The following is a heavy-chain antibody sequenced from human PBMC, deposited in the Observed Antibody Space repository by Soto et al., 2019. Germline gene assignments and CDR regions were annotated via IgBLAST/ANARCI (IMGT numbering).Heavy chain of an antibody. J-gene: IGHJ6*02. CDR3: AKEIMYDSWSAYYSSWYYGMDV. CDR2: ISYDGSDK. V-gene: IGHV3-30*18. Sequence: GGSLRLSCAASGFTFSSYGMHWVRQAPGKGLEWVAVISYDGSDKYYADSVKGRFTISRDNSKNTLYLQMNSLRAEDTAVYYCAKEIMYDSWSAYYSSWYYGMDVWGQGTKVTVYS. D-gene: IGHD3-3*01. CDR1: GFTFSSYG.